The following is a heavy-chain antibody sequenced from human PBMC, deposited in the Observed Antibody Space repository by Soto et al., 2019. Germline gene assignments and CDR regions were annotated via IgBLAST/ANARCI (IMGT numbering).Heavy chain of an antibody. J-gene: IGHJ6*03. V-gene: IGHV4-34*01. CDR2: INHSGST. CDR1: GGSFSGYY. CDR3: ARGRIAAGSYYMDV. Sequence: SETLSLTCAVYGGSFSGYYWSWIRQPPGKGLEWIGEINHSGSTNYNPSIRSRVTISVDTSKNQFSLKLSSVTAADTAVYYCARGRIAAGSYYMDVWGKGTTVTVSS. D-gene: IGHD6-13*01.